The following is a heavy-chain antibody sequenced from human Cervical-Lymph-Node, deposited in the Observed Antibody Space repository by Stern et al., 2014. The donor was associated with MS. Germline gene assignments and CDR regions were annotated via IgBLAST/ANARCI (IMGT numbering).Heavy chain of an antibody. Sequence: EVQLVESGGGLVKPGGSLRLSCAASGFTFSSYSMNWVRQAPGKGLEWVSSISSISSYIYYADSVKGRFTISRDNAKNSLYLQMNSLRAEDTAVYYCARDSSSWYAIDYWGQGTLVTVSS. D-gene: IGHD6-13*01. CDR1: GFTFSSYS. CDR3: ARDSSSWYAIDY. V-gene: IGHV3-21*01. CDR2: ISSISSYI. J-gene: IGHJ4*02.